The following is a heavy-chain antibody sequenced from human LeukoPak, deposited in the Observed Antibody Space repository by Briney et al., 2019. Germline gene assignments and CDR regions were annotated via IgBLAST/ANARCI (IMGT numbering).Heavy chain of an antibody. CDR1: GFTFSSYA. CDR2: ISDGGGST. V-gene: IGHV3-23*01. D-gene: IGHD1-1*01. CDR3: ARRLRGLTTIDY. J-gene: IGHJ4*02. Sequence: GGSLRLSCAASGFTFSSYAMSWVRQAPGKGLEWVSAISDGGGSTYYADSVKGRFTISRDNAKNSLYLQMNSLRAEDTAVYYCARRLRGLTTIDYWGQGTLVTVSS.